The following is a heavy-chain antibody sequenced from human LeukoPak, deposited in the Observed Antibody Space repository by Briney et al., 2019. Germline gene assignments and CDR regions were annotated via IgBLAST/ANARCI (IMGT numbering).Heavy chain of an antibody. CDR3: ARSRFLEWLSMGY. J-gene: IGHJ4*02. CDR2: IYYSGST. D-gene: IGHD3-3*01. V-gene: IGHV4-39*01. Sequence: SETLSLTCPVSGGSISSSSYYWGWIRQPPGKGLEWIGSIYYSGSTYYNPSLKSRVTISVDTSKNQFSLKLSSVTAADTAVYYCARSRFLEWLSMGYWGQGTLVTVSS. CDR1: GGSISSSSYY.